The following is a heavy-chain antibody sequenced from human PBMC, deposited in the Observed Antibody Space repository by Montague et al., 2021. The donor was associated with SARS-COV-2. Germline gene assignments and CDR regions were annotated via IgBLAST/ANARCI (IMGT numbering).Heavy chain of an antibody. CDR3: ARVSISYDPDDASYGMDV. CDR1: GYSISSGYY. D-gene: IGHD1-1*01. CDR2: IYRNSNT. V-gene: IGHV4-38-2*02. J-gene: IGHJ6*02. Sequence: SETLSLTCTVSGYSISSGYYWGWIRQPPAEELVWIGRIYRNSNTSYNTSLMSRVTISVDTTNNQFSLQLRSVTAADTAVYYCARVSISYDPDDASYGMDVWGQGTTVTVSS.